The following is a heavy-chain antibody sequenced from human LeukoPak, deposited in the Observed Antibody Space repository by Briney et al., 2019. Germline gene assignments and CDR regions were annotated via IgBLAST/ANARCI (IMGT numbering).Heavy chain of an antibody. CDR1: GFTFSSYS. J-gene: IGHJ4*02. V-gene: IGHV3-48*04. Sequence: GGSLRLSCAASGFTFSSYSMNWVRQAPGKGLEWVSYISSSSSTIYYADSVKGRFTISRDNAKNSLYLQMNSLRAEDTAVYYCARAITVTMYYFDYWGQGTLVTVSS. D-gene: IGHD4-17*01. CDR2: ISSSSSTI. CDR3: ARAITVTMYYFDY.